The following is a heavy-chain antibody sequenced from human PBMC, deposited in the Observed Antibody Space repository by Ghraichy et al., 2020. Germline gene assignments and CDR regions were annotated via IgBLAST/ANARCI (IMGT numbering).Heavy chain of an antibody. Sequence: GGSLRLSCAASGFSISNYDMHWVRQSTGEGLEWVSTIATAGDTYYSDSVKGRYTISSDNAKNSFYRQMNSLRSGDTAVYYCARVRSGGWSCYWGQGTLVTVSS. CDR2: IATAGDT. CDR3: ARVRSGGWSCY. CDR1: GFSISNYD. V-gene: IGHV3-13*01. D-gene: IGHD6-19*01. J-gene: IGHJ4*02.